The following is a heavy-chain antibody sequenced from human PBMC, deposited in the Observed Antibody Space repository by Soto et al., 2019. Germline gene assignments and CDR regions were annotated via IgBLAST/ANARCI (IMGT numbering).Heavy chain of an antibody. D-gene: IGHD3-22*01. V-gene: IGHV1-46*01. CDR3: ARDRFCDSSGYYAFGP. CDR2: INPSGGST. J-gene: IGHJ5*01. CDR1: GYPFTSYY. Sequence: ASVKVSCKASGYPFTSYYMHWVRQAPGQGLEWMGIINPSGGSTSYAQKFQGRVTMITDTSTSTVYKELSSLRFVDTAAYYFARDRFCDSSGYYAFGPWGQRSRVAVSS.